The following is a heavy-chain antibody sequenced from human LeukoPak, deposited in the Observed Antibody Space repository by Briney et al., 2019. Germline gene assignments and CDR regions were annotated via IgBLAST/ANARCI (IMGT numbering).Heavy chain of an antibody. V-gene: IGHV3-23*01. CDR3: AKSKLLLRRYGYFDY. J-gene: IGHJ4*02. CDR2: ISGSGGST. Sequence: GGSLRLSCAASGFTFSSYAMSWVRQAPGKGLEWVSAISGSGGSTYYADSVKGRFTISRDNSKNTLYPQMNSLRAEDTAVYYCAKSKLLLRRYGYFDYWGQGTLVTVSS. D-gene: IGHD2-15*01. CDR1: GFTFSSYA.